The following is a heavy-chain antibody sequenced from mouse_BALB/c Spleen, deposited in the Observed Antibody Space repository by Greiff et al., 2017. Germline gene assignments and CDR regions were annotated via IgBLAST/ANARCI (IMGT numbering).Heavy chain of an antibody. CDR3: ARSLSTMITTWAY. Sequence: EVKLVESGPGLVKPSQSLSLTCTVTGYSITSDYAWNWIRQFPGNKLEWMGYISYSGSTSYNPSLKSRISITRDTSKNQFFLQLNSVTTEDTATYYCARSLSTMITTWAYWGQGTLVTVSA. CDR2: ISYSGST. CDR1: GYSITSDYA. D-gene: IGHD2-4*01. J-gene: IGHJ3*01. V-gene: IGHV3-2*02.